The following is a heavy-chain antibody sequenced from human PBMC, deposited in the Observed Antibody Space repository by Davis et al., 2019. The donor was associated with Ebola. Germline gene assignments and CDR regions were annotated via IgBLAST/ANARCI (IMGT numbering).Heavy chain of an antibody. CDR3: VGAVTLTTPWY. CDR2: VYQSGDT. J-gene: IGHJ4*02. Sequence: PSETLSLTCAVSGSSISSGFYWGWIRQPPGKGLEWIGSVYQSGDTHYNPSFKSRVTISADTSKNMFSLRLTSVTAADTAVYSCVGAVTLTTPWYWGQGTQVTVSS. V-gene: IGHV4-38-2*01. D-gene: IGHD4-17*01. CDR1: GSSISSGFY.